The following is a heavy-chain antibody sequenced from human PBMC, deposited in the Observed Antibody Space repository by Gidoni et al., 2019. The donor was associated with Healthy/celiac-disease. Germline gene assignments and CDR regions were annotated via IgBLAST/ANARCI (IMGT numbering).Heavy chain of an antibody. CDR2: IWYDGSNK. CDR1: GFTFSSYG. D-gene: IGHD2-15*01. J-gene: IGHJ5*02. CDR3: ARERGRYCSGGSCVFAPVYNWFDP. V-gene: IGHV3-33*01. Sequence: QVQLVESGGGVVQPGRSLRLSCAASGFTFSSYGMHWVRQAPGKGLEWVAVIWYDGSNKYYADSVKGRFTISRDNSKNTLYLQMNSLRAEDTAVYYCARERGRYCSGGSCVFAPVYNWFDPWGQGTLVTVSS.